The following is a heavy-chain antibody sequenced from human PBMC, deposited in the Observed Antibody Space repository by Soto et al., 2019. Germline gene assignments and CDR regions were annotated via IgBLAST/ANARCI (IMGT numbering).Heavy chain of an antibody. J-gene: IGHJ4*02. CDR3: ARSLLQGDF. V-gene: IGHV1-46*01. Sequence: QVQLVQSGAEVKTPGASVKVSCKASGYILIHYYIHWVRQAPGQGLEWMAIINPNGGSTNYAQKFQGRVTVTSDTSTSTVSMELNSLGSDDTAVYFCARSLLQGDFWGQGTLVTVSS. D-gene: IGHD2-21*01. CDR2: INPNGGST. CDR1: GYILIHYY.